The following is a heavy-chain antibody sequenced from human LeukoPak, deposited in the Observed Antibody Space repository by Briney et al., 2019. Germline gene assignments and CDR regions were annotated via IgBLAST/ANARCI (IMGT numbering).Heavy chain of an antibody. J-gene: IGHJ4*02. D-gene: IGHD3-22*01. CDR2: ISSNGGST. CDR3: VKGGYYDSSGYHPEGN. V-gene: IGHV3-64D*06. CDR1: GFTFSSYA. Sequence: PGGSLRLSCAASGFTFSSYAMHWVRQAPGKGLEYVSAISSNGGSTYYADSVKGRFTISRDNSKNTLYLQMSSLRAEDTAVYYCVKGGYYDSSGYHPEGNWGQGTLVTVSS.